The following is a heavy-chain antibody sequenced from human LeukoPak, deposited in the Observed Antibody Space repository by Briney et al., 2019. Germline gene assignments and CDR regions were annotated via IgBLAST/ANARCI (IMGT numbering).Heavy chain of an antibody. D-gene: IGHD6-19*01. V-gene: IGHV3-64*01. CDR2: ISTNGGST. CDR3: AKDKGLGSGWRYFDY. CDR1: GFTFSSYT. J-gene: IGHJ4*02. Sequence: PGGSLRLSCEASGFTFSSYTMHWVRQAPGKGLEYVSSISTNGGSTYYANSVKGRFTISRDNSKNTLYLQMNSLRAEDTAVYYCAKDKGLGSGWRYFDYWGQGTLVTVSS.